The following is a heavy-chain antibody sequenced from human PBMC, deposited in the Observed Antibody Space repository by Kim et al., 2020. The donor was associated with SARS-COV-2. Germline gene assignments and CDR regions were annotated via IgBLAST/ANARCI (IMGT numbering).Heavy chain of an antibody. CDR1: GYSLPELS. D-gene: IGHD3-10*01. J-gene: IGHJ6*02. CDR3: GTDQYGSGSYDYYGLDV. Sequence: ASVKVSCKVSGYSLPELSVHWVRLAPGKGLEWMGHFDPKHGEGVYAQKFQGRVTMTDDMSTDTAYMELSSLTIEDTAVYYCGTDQYGSGSYDYYGLDVWGQGTRVSVS. CDR2: FDPKHGEG. V-gene: IGHV1-24*01.